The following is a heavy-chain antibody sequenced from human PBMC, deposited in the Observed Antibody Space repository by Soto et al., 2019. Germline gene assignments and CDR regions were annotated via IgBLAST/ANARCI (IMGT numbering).Heavy chain of an antibody. CDR3: ARSDSSGKTRYYFDH. CDR1: GGSISSGSYY. Sequence: QVQLQESGPGLVKPSQTLSLTCTVSGGSISSGSYYWSWIRQHPGKGLEWIGYIYSTEITNYNPSLKSRLSISVDMSASQFSLKLSSVTVADTAVYYCARSDSSGKTRYYFDHWGQGTLVTVSS. J-gene: IGHJ4*02. CDR2: IYSTEIT. D-gene: IGHD3-22*01. V-gene: IGHV4-31*03.